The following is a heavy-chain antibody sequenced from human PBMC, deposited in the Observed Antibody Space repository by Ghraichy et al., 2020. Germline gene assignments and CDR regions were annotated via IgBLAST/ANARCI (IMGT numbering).Heavy chain of an antibody. CDR1: GFTFSSYG. J-gene: IGHJ4*02. D-gene: IGHD6-19*01. CDR2: IRYDGSNK. CDR3: AKGSSGWSTQHFDS. V-gene: IGHV3-30*02. Sequence: GGSLRLSCAASGFTFSSYGMHWVRHAPGTGLEWVTFIRYDGSNKYYADSVKGRFTISRDNSKNTLYLQMNSLRAEDPAVYYCAKGSSGWSTQHFDSWGQGTLVTVSS.